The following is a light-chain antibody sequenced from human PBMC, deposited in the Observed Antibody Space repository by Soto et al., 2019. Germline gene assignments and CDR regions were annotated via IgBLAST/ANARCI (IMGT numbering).Light chain of an antibody. CDR1: SSNIGSNT. CDR3: AAWDDSLNGVV. CDR2: STN. J-gene: IGLJ2*01. Sequence: QSVLTQPPSASGTPGQRVTISCSGSSSNIGSNTGNWYQQLPGTAPKLLIYSTNQRPSGVPDRFSGSKSGTSASLAISGLQSEDEADYYCAAWDDSLNGVVFGGGTKLTVL. V-gene: IGLV1-44*01.